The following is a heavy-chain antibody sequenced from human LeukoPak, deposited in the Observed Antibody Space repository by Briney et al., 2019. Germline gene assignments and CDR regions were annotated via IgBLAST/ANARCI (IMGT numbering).Heavy chain of an antibody. Sequence: SETLSLTCTVSGGSISSYYWSWIRQPPGKGLEWIGYIYYSGSTNYNPSLKSRVTISVDTSKNQFSLKLSSVTAADTAVYYCARAVDYGDYFVQGAFDIWGQGTMVTVSS. CDR2: IYYSGST. D-gene: IGHD4-17*01. CDR3: ARAVDYGDYFVQGAFDI. J-gene: IGHJ3*02. CDR1: GGSISSYY. V-gene: IGHV4-59*01.